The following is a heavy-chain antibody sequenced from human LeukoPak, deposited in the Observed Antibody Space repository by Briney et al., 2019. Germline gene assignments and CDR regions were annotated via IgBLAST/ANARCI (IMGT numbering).Heavy chain of an antibody. D-gene: IGHD2-2*01. J-gene: IGHJ6*03. CDR2: IYYSGST. CDR3: ARGGSVVVVPAAIRSYYYYYMDV. Sequence: PSETLSLTCTVSGGSISSYYWSWIRQPPGKGLEWIGYIYYSGSTNYNPSLKSRVTISVDTSKNQFSLTLSSVTAADTAVYYCARGGSVVVVPAAIRSYYYYYMDVWGKGTTVTVSS. V-gene: IGHV4-59*01. CDR1: GGSISSYY.